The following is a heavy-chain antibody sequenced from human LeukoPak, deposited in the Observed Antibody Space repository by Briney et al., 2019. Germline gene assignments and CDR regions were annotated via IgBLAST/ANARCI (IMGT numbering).Heavy chain of an antibody. Sequence: PSETLSLTCTVPGASISSNTYFWGWIRQPPGKGLEWIGSNTYYNPSLKSRVTISLDTSKNQFSLKVTSLTAADTAVYYCASDRGSYYDYWGQGTLVTVSS. V-gene: IGHV4-39*07. CDR2: NT. D-gene: IGHD1-26*01. J-gene: IGHJ4*02. CDR1: GASISSNTYF. CDR3: ASDRGSYYDY.